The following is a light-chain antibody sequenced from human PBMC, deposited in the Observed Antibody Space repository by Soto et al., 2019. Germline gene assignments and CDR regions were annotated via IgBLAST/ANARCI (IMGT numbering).Light chain of an antibody. Sequence: EVVMTQSPATLSAFPGERATLSCRASQSVTSDLAWYQQTPGQAPRLLIYATSTRATSIPARFSGSGSGTEFTLTISSLQSDDFAIYYCQHYNKWPPMYTFGQGTKLEIK. CDR3: QHYNKWPPMYT. V-gene: IGKV3-15*01. CDR1: QSVTSD. J-gene: IGKJ2*01. CDR2: ATS.